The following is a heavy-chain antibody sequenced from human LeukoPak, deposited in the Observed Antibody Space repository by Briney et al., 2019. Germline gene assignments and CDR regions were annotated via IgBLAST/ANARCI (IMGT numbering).Heavy chain of an antibody. CDR1: GFTFSSYS. V-gene: IGHV3-21*01. CDR2: ISSSSSYI. Sequence: SGGSLTLSCAASGFTFSSYSMNWVRQAPGKGLEWVSSISSSSSYIYYADSVKGRFTISRDNAKNSLYLQMNSLRAEDTAVYYCARVSMLFSYYYYMDVWGKGTTVTVSS. J-gene: IGHJ6*03. CDR3: ARVSMLFSYYYYMDV. D-gene: IGHD3-10*02.